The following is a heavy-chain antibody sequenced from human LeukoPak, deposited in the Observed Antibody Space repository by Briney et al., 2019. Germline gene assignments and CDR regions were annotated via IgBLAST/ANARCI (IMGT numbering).Heavy chain of an antibody. J-gene: IGHJ4*02. CDR1: GFTFTSSA. Sequence: ASVKVSCKASGFTFTSSAVQWVRQARGQRLEWIGWIVVGSGNTNYAQKFQERVTITRDMSTSTAYMELSSLRSEDTAVYYCAAVAYCNSTSCDYYFDYWGQGTLVTVSS. CDR2: IVVGSGNT. V-gene: IGHV1-58*01. D-gene: IGHD2-2*01. CDR3: AAVAYCNSTSCDYYFDY.